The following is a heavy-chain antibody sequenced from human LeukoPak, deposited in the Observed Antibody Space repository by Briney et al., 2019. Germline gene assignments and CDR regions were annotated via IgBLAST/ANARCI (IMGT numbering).Heavy chain of an antibody. J-gene: IGHJ4*02. CDR3: APVLYSSGWYVNY. D-gene: IGHD6-19*01. CDR2: IYYSGST. V-gene: IGHV4-59*12. CDR1: GGSISSYY. Sequence: SQTLSLTCTVSGGSISSYYWSWIRQPPGKGLERIGYIYYSGSTYYNPSLKSRVTISVDTSKNQFSLKLSSVTAADTAVYYCAPVLYSSGWYVNYWGQGTLVTVSS.